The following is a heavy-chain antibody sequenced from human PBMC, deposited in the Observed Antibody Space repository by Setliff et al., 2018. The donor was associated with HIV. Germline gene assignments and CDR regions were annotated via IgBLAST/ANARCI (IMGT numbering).Heavy chain of an antibody. CDR1: GFTFSNAW. CDR3: TTIEYYYGSGSYPRLYYFDY. CDR2: IKSKTDGGTT. Sequence: LRLSCAASGFTFSNAWMSWVRQAPGKGLEWVGRIKSKTDGGTTDYAAPVKGRFTISRDDSKNTLYLQMNSLKTEDTAVYYCTTIEYYYGSGSYPRLYYFDYWGQGTLVTVSS. V-gene: IGHV3-15*01. J-gene: IGHJ4*02. D-gene: IGHD3-10*01.